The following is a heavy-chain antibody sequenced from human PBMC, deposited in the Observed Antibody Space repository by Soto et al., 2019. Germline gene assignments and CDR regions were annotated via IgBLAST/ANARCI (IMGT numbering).Heavy chain of an antibody. CDR1: GGSISSSNW. V-gene: IGHV4-4*02. J-gene: IGHJ6*02. Sequence: SETLSLTCAVSGGSISSSNWWSWVRQPPGKGLEWIGEIYHSGSTNYNPSLKSRVTISVDKSKNQFSLKLSSVTAADTSVYYCASRPSYSSSWYRSYYGMDVWGQGTTVTVSS. CDR2: IYHSGST. CDR3: ASRPSYSSSWYRSYYGMDV. D-gene: IGHD6-13*01.